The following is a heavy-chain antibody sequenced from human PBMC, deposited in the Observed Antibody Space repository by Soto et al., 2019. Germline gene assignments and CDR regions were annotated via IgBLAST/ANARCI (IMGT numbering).Heavy chain of an antibody. CDR1: GYTFTSYD. CDR2: TNPNSGNT. V-gene: IGHV1-8*01. CDR3: VGEGMDV. Sequence: QVQLVQSGAEVKKPGASVKVSCKASGYTFTSYDINWVRQATGQGLEWMGYTNPNSGNTVYAQQFQGRVTMTWDTSIATAYMELSSLRSEETAVYYWVGEGMDVWGQGATVTVSS. J-gene: IGHJ6*02.